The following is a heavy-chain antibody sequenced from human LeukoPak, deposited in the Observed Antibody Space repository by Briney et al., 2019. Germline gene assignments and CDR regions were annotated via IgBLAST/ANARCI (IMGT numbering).Heavy chain of an antibody. CDR2: ISSSSSTI. D-gene: IGHD3-22*01. CDR1: GFTFSSYS. Sequence: GGSLRLSCAASGFTFSSYSMNWVRQAPGKGLEWVSYISSSSSTIYYADSEKGRFTISRDNAKNSLYLQMNSLRAEDTAVYYCARAAITMIADYWGQGTLVTVSS. J-gene: IGHJ4*02. CDR3: ARAAITMIADY. V-gene: IGHV3-48*01.